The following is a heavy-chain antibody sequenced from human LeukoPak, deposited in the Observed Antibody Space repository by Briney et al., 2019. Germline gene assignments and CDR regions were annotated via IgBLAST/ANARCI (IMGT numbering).Heavy chain of an antibody. Sequence: GGSLRLSCAGAGFIFSSYSMNWVRQAPGKGLEWVSSISSSYIYYADSVKGRFTISRDNAKNSLYLQMNSLRAEDTAVYYRARDQYTSSPGGFDYWGQGTLVTVSS. V-gene: IGHV3-21*01. CDR3: ARDQYTSSPGGFDY. CDR2: ISSSYI. D-gene: IGHD6-6*01. J-gene: IGHJ4*02. CDR1: GFIFSSYS.